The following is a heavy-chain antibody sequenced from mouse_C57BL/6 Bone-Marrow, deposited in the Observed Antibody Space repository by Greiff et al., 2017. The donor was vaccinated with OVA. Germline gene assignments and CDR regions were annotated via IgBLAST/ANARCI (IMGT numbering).Heavy chain of an antibody. V-gene: IGHV1-61*01. CDR3: AREELIYYGYCDY. Sequence: QVQLQQPGAELVRPGSSVKLSCKASGYTFTSYWRDWVKQRPGKGLEWIGNIYPSDSETHYNQKFKDKATLTVDKSSTTAKMQLISLTSVDSAVYYGAREELIYYGYCDYWGQGTTLTVSS. D-gene: IGHD2-1*01. CDR2: IYPSDSET. J-gene: IGHJ2*01. CDR1: GYTFTSYW.